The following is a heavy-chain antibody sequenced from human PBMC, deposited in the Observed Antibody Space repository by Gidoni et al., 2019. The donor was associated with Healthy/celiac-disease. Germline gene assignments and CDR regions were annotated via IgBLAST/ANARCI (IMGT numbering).Heavy chain of an antibody. CDR2: ISYDGSNK. Sequence: QVQLVESGGGVVQPGRSLRLSCAASGFTFSSYAMHWVRQAPGKGLEWVAVISYDGSNKYYADSVKGRFTISRDNSKNTLYLQMNSLRAEDTAVYYCARDVNGWFDPWGQGTLVTVSS. CDR3: ARDVNGWFDP. J-gene: IGHJ5*02. V-gene: IGHV3-30-3*01. CDR1: GFTFSSYA.